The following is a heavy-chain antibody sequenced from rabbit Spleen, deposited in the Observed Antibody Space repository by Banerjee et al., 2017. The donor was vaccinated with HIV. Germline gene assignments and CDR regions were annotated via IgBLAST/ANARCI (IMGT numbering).Heavy chain of an antibody. CDR1: GFDLSSYYY. D-gene: IGHD8-1*01. V-gene: IGHV1S45*01. Sequence: QELLEESGGGLVKPEGSLTLTCKASGFDLSSYYYMCWVRQAPGKGLEWIACIDSGSSGFTYFASWAKGRFTISKASSTTVTLQMTSLTAADTATYFCARDSGSSFSSYGMDLWGQGTLVTVS. CDR2: IDSGSSGFT. J-gene: IGHJ6*01. CDR3: ARDSGSSFSSYGMDL.